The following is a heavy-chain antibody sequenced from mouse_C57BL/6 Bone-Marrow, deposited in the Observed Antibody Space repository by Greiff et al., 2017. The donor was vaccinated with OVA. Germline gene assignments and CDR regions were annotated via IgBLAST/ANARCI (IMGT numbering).Heavy chain of an antibody. D-gene: IGHD1-1*01. CDR3: ARARYGRDYFDY. J-gene: IGHJ2*01. CDR2: INPNNGGT. V-gene: IGHV1-26*01. Sequence: VQLQQSGPELVKPGASVKISCKASGYTFTDYYMNWVKQSHGKSLEWIGDINPNNGGTSYNQKFKGKATLTVDKSSSTAYMELRSLTSEDSAVYYCARARYGRDYFDYWGQGTTLTVSS. CDR1: GYTFTDYY.